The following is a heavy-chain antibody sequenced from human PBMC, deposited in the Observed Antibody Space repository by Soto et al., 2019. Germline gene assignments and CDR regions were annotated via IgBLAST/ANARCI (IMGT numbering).Heavy chain of an antibody. CDR2: IYWDDDK. J-gene: IGHJ6*02. CDR1: GFSLSTSGVS. Sequence: QITLKESGPTLVKPTQTLTLTCSFSGFSLSTSGVSVGWIRQPPGKALEWLALIYWDDDKRHSPSLKSRLTTXKXTXXNQVVLTMTNMDPVDTATYYCAHRTTGHYYYGMDVWGQGTTVTVSS. D-gene: IGHD4-17*01. CDR3: AHRTTGHYYYGMDV. V-gene: IGHV2-5*02.